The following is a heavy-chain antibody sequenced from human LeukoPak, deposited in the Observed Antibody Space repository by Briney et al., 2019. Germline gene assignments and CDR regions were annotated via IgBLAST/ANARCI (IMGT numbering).Heavy chain of an antibody. CDR3: ARVGGTNYYYYGMDV. J-gene: IGHJ6*02. V-gene: IGHV4-59*01. CDR2: IYDSGST. Sequence: PSETLSLTCAVYGGSFSGYYWSWIRQPPGKGLEWIGYIYDSGSTNYNPSLKSRVTISVDTPKNQFSLKLSSVTAADTAVYYCARVGGTNYYYYGMDVWGQGTTVTVSS. CDR1: GGSFSGYY. D-gene: IGHD2-2*01.